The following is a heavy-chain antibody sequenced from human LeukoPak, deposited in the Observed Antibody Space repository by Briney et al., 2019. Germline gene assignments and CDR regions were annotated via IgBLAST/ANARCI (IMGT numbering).Heavy chain of an antibody. CDR3: AREGTMIVVVNYYYGMDV. V-gene: IGHV1-2*02. D-gene: IGHD3-22*01. Sequence: ASVKVSCKASGYTFTGYYMHWVRQAPGQGLEWMGWINPNSGGTNYAQKFQGRVTMTRDTSISTAYMELSRLRSDDTAVYYCAREGTMIVVVNYYYGMDVWGQGTTVTDSS. J-gene: IGHJ6*02. CDR2: INPNSGGT. CDR1: GYTFTGYY.